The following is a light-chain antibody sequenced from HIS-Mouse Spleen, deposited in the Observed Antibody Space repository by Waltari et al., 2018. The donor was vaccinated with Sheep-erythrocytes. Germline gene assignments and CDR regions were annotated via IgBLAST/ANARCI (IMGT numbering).Light chain of an antibody. CDR2: DVS. V-gene: IGLV2-11*01. Sequence: QSALTQPRSVSGSPGQSVTISCTGTSSDVGGYNYVSWYQQHPGKAPKLMIYDVSKRPSGVPDRFSGSKSCNTASLTISGLQAEDEADYYCCSYAGSYNHGFATGTKVTVL. CDR3: CSYAGSYNHG. J-gene: IGLJ1*01. CDR1: SSDVGGYNY.